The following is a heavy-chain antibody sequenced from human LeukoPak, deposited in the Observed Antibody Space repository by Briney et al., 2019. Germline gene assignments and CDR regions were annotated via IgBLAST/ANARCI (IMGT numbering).Heavy chain of an antibody. CDR3: ASTFYGDSPPY. J-gene: IGHJ4*02. V-gene: IGHV3-21*01. D-gene: IGHD4-17*01. Sequence: AGGSLRLSCAASGFTFSTYSMNWVRQAPGKGLEWVSSISIGSRYIYYADSVKGRFTIFRDNAKNSLYLQMNGLRAEDTAVYYCASTFYGDSPPYWGQGTLVTVSS. CDR1: GFTFSTYS. CDR2: ISIGSRYI.